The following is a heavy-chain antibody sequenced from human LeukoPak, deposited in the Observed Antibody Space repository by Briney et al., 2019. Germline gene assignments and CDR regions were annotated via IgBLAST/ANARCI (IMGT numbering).Heavy chain of an antibody. CDR2: IYYSGST. J-gene: IGHJ6*02. V-gene: IGHV4-59*08. CDR3: ASSPIAAAGDHYYYYGMDV. CDR1: GGSISSYY. Sequence: SETLSLTCTVSGGSISSYYWSWIRQPPGKGLEWIGYIYYSGSTNYNPSLKSRVTISVDTSKNQFSLKLSSVTAADTAVYYCASSPIAAAGDHYYYYGMDVWGQGTTVTVSS. D-gene: IGHD6-13*01.